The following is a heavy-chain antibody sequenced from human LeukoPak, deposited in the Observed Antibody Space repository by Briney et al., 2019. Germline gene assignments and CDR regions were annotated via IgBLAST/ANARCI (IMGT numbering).Heavy chain of an antibody. Sequence: PSETLSLTCTVSGGSISSYYWSWIRQPPGKGLEWIGYIYYSGSTNYNPSLKSRVTISVDTSKNQFSLKLSSVTAADTAVYYCARSPSVMITPYYFDYWGQGTLVTVSS. J-gene: IGHJ4*02. V-gene: IGHV4-59*12. CDR1: GGSISSYY. CDR2: IYYSGST. D-gene: IGHD3-16*01. CDR3: ARSPSVMITPYYFDY.